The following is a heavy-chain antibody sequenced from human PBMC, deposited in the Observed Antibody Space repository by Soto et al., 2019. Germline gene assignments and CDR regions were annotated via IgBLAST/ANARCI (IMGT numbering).Heavy chain of an antibody. D-gene: IGHD2-8*01. Sequence: ASVQVSCKASGYTFTSYYMHWVRQAPGQELEGMRIINPNGGSTSYTQKFQGRVTMTRDTSTSTVYMELSSLRSEDTAVYYCARSGFCTNGVCYTSRNWFDPWGQGTLVTVSS. CDR2: INPNGGST. CDR3: ARSGFCTNGVCYTSRNWFDP. CDR1: GYTFTSYY. V-gene: IGHV1-46*01. J-gene: IGHJ5*02.